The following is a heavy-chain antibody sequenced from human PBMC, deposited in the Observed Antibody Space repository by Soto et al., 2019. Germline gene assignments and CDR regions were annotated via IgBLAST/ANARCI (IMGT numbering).Heavy chain of an antibody. CDR1: GGSISSYY. Sequence: PSETLSLTCTVSGGSISSYYWSWIRQPPGKGLEWIGYIYYAGSTKYNPSLNSRVTISVDTSKNQFSLTVTSVTAADTAVYYCARRIMGKETFDYWGQGNLVTVSS. CDR2: IYYAGST. D-gene: IGHD2-8*01. V-gene: IGHV4-59*08. J-gene: IGHJ4*02. CDR3: ARRIMGKETFDY.